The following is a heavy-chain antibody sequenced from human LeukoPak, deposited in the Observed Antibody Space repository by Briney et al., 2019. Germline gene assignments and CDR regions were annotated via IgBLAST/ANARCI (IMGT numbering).Heavy chain of an antibody. J-gene: IGHJ4*02. Sequence: GGSLRLSCAASGFTFSSYSMNWVRQAPGKGLEWVSSISSSSSYIYYADSVKGRFTISRDNAKNSLYLHMNSLRAEDTAVYCCALWGAAGVDYWGQGTLVTVSS. D-gene: IGHD6-13*01. CDR1: GFTFSSYS. V-gene: IGHV3-21*01. CDR3: ALWGAAGVDY. CDR2: ISSSSSYI.